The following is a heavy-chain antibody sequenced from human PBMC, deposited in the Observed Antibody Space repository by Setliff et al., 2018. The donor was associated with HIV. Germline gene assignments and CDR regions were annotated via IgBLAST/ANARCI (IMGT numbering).Heavy chain of an antibody. CDR3: ARGGPDYDDYPYLDS. CDR2: IYASGGT. V-gene: IGHV4-61*09. Sequence: SETLSLTCTVSGGSINSGSYYWNWIRQPAGKGLEWIGHIYASGGTNYNPPLKSRVTMSVDTSKNQFSLRLNSLIAADTAVYFCARGGPDYDDYPYLDSWGQGTLVTVAS. J-gene: IGHJ4*02. CDR1: GGSINSGSYY. D-gene: IGHD3-22*01.